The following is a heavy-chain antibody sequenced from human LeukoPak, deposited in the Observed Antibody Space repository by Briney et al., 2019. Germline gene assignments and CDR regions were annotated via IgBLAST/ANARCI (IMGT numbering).Heavy chain of an antibody. V-gene: IGHV3-11*05. Sequence: PGGSLRLSCAASGFTFSDYYMSWIRQAPGKGLEWVSYISSSSSYTNYADSVKGRFTISRDNAKNSLHLQMNSLRAEDTAVYYCARGPPKDIVVVPAATPLDYWGQGTLVTVSS. D-gene: IGHD2-2*01. CDR3: ARGPPKDIVVVPAATPLDY. CDR2: ISSSSSYT. J-gene: IGHJ4*02. CDR1: GFTFSDYY.